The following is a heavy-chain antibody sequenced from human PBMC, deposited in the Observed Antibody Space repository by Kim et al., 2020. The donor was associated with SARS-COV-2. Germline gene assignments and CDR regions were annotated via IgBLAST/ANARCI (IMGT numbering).Heavy chain of an antibody. Sequence: SETLSLTCAVYGGSFSGYYWSWIRQPPGKGLEWIGEINHSGSTNYNPSLKSRVTISVDTSKNQFSLKLSSVTAADTAVYYCARGGGSSGYYAGRPLIPTRSWGDYWGQGTLVTVSS. J-gene: IGHJ4*02. V-gene: IGHV4-34*01. CDR1: GGSFSGYY. CDR3: ARGGGSSGYYAGRPLIPTRSWGDY. D-gene: IGHD3-22*01. CDR2: INHSGST.